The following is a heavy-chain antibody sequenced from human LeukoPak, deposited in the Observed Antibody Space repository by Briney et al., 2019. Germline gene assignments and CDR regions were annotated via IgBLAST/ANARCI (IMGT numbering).Heavy chain of an antibody. V-gene: IGHV4-59*11. CDR3: AGIKRHYDFWSGYSRGAFDI. Sequence: PSETLSLTFTVSGGSISSHYWSWIRQPPGKGLEWIGYIYYSGSTNYNPSLKSRVTISVDTSKNQFSLKLSSVTAADTAVYYCAGIKRHYDFWSGYSRGAFDIWGQGTMVTVSS. CDR2: IYYSGST. CDR1: GGSISSHY. J-gene: IGHJ3*02. D-gene: IGHD3-3*01.